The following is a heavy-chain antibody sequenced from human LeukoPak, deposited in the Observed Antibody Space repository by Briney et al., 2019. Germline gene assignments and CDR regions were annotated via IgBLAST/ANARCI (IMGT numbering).Heavy chain of an antibody. CDR3: AGVPNKGVHYFDY. V-gene: IGHV4-31*03. CDR2: IYYSGST. CDR1: GGSIRSGGYY. D-gene: IGHD1/OR15-1a*01. J-gene: IGHJ4*02. Sequence: SQTLSLTCTVSGGSIRSGGYYWSWLRQHPGTGLEWIGYIYYSGSTYYNPSLKSRVTISVDTSKNQFSLKLSSVTAADTAVYYCAGVPNKGVHYFDYWGQGALVTVSS.